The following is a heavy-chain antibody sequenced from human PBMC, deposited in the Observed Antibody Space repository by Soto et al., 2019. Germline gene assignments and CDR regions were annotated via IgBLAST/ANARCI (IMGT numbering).Heavy chain of an antibody. J-gene: IGHJ4*02. D-gene: IGHD1-26*01. CDR3: ARSRYSGSYFFDY. CDR2: IHSSGST. Sequence: SETLSLTCTVSGGSISSGGYYWSWIRQPPGKGLEWIAYIHSSGSTYYNPSLKSRVTISVDTSKNQFSLKLSSVTAADTAVYYFARSRYSGSYFFDYWGQGILVTVSS. CDR1: GGSISSGGYY. V-gene: IGHV4-30-4*01.